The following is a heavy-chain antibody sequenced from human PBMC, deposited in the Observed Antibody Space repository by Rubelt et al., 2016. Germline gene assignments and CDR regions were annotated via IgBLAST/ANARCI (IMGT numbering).Heavy chain of an antibody. Sequence: GKGLEWVSSIIISSSFIYYADSVKGRFTISRDNSKNTLYLQMNSLRVEDTAVYYCARDPVGTTVRHFDYWGQGTLVTVSS. V-gene: IGHV3-21*01. CDR3: ARDPVGTTVRHFDY. CDR2: IIISSSFI. D-gene: IGHD1-26*01. J-gene: IGHJ4*02.